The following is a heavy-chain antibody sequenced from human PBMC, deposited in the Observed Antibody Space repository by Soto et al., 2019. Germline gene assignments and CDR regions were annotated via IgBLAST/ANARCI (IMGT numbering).Heavy chain of an antibody. V-gene: IGHV3-23*01. D-gene: IGHD2-2*01. CDR2: ISGNGAYT. J-gene: IGHJ4*02. CDR3: AKGNVQPVILVPAAMALDY. Sequence: GGSLRLSCAATGFTFSSYAMNWVRQAPGKGLEWVSGISGNGAYTHYADSVKGRFTISRDNSKNTLYLQMNSLRADDTAVYYCAKGNVQPVILVPAAMALDYWGQGTPLTVSS. CDR1: GFTFSSYA.